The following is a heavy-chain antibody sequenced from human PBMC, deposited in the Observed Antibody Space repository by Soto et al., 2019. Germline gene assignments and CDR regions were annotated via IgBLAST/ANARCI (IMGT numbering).Heavy chain of an antibody. J-gene: IGHJ4*02. CDR1: GGSLGSYY. Sequence: SETLSLTCTVSGGSLGSYYWSWIRQPPGKGLEWIGYVFCTGRANYNASLKSRVSISLDTSNYQVSLRLTSVTAADTAVYYCARVGGVAARTFDYWGQGTVVTVSS. V-gene: IGHV4-59*01. CDR2: VFCTGRA. CDR3: ARVGGVAARTFDY. D-gene: IGHD2-15*01.